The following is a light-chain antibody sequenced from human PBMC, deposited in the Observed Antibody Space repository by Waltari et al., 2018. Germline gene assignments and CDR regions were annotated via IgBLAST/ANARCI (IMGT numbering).Light chain of an antibody. Sequence: ILLTQSPGTLSLSPGERATLFCRAAQSLGSRYLAWYQQKHGQSPRLLIYGAFTRATGTPDRFSGGGSGTDFTLTISRLEPEDFAVYYCQEFGGSFGGGTKVE. CDR3: QEFGGS. V-gene: IGKV3-20*01. CDR2: GAF. CDR1: QSLGSRY. J-gene: IGKJ4*01.